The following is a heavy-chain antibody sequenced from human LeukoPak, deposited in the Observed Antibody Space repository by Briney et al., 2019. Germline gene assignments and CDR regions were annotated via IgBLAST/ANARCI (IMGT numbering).Heavy chain of an antibody. D-gene: IGHD6-19*01. Sequence: GASVKVSCKASGYTFTSYGISWVRQAPGQGLEWMGRINPNSGGTNYAQKFQGRVTMTRDTSISTAYMELSRLRSDDTAVYYCARDRSAVAGTAAYWGQGTLVTVSS. V-gene: IGHV1-2*06. CDR1: GYTFTSYG. CDR2: INPNSGGT. J-gene: IGHJ4*02. CDR3: ARDRSAVAGTAAY.